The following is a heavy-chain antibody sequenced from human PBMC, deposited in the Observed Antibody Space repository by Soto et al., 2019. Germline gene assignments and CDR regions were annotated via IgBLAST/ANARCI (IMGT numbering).Heavy chain of an antibody. J-gene: IGHJ4*02. CDR3: AKERRITMVRGVIRFFDY. Sequence: GGSLSLSCAASGFTFSSYAMSWVRQAPGKGLEWVSAISGSGGSTYYADSVKGRFTISRDNSKNTLYLQMNSLRAEDTAVYYCAKERRITMVRGVIRFFDYWGQGTLVTVSS. V-gene: IGHV3-23*01. CDR2: ISGSGGST. D-gene: IGHD3-10*01. CDR1: GFTFSSYA.